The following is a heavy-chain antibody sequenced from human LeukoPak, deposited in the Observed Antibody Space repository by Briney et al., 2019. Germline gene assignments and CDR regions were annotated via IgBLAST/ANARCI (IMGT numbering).Heavy chain of an antibody. Sequence: GGSLRPSGEPSGFTFRSNSLIWFRQPQGKGLKGVSLISSTSSYMYYADSVKGRFTISRDNARNSLYLQMNSLRAEDTAVYYCARDEYQTNAFDIWGQGTVVTVSS. CDR2: ISSTSSYM. CDR3: ARDEYQTNAFDI. V-gene: IGHV3-21*01. CDR1: GFTFRSNS. D-gene: IGHD1-1*01. J-gene: IGHJ3*02.